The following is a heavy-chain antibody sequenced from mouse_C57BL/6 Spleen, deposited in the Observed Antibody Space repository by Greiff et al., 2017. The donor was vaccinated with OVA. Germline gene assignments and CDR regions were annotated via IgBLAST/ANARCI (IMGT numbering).Heavy chain of an antibody. J-gene: IGHJ1*03. CDR1: GYTFTSYW. Sequence: QVQLQQSGAELVRPGTSVKLSCKASGYTFTSYWMHWVKQRPGQGLEWIGVIDPSDSYTNYNQKFKGKATLTVDTSSSTAYMQLSSLTSEDSAVYYCARGGSTMVRGYFDVWGTGTTVTVSS. CDR3: ARGGSTMVRGYFDV. CDR2: IDPSDSYT. D-gene: IGHD2-2*01. V-gene: IGHV1-59*01.